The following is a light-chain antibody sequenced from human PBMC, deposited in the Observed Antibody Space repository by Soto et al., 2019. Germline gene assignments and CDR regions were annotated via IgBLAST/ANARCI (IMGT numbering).Light chain of an antibody. CDR3: VSYTTSASYV. Sequence: QSALTQPASVSGSPGQSITISCTGTSSDVGNYNFVSWYRQHPGKAPKLMIYDINNRPSGVSNRFSGSKSGNTASLTISGLQAEDEADYYCVSYTTSASYVFGTGTKLTVL. CDR1: SSDVGNYNF. CDR2: DIN. V-gene: IGLV2-14*01. J-gene: IGLJ1*01.